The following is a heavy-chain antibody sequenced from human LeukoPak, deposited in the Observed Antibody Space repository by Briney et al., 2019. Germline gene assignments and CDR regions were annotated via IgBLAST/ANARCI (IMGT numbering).Heavy chain of an antibody. CDR2: TYYRSKWYN. J-gene: IGHJ4*02. Sequence: SQTLSLTCAISGDSVSSNSAAWNWIRQSPSRGLEWLGRTYYRSKWYNDYAVSVKSRITINPDTSKNQFSLQLNSVTPEDTAVYYCARGQSTYYYGSGSYDYFDYWGRGTLVTVSS. V-gene: IGHV6-1*01. CDR1: GDSVSSNSAA. CDR3: ARGQSTYYYGSGSYDYFDY. D-gene: IGHD3-10*01.